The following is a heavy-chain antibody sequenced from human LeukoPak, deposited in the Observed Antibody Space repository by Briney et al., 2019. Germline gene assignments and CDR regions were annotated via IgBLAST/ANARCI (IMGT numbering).Heavy chain of an antibody. CDR3: ARDCSSGYYDFWSGYWAFDI. CDR2: ISSSSSYI. V-gene: IGHV3-21*01. CDR1: GFTFSSYS. D-gene: IGHD3-3*01. J-gene: IGHJ3*02. Sequence: PGGSLRLSRAASGFTFSSYSMNWVRQAPGKGLEWVSSISSSSSYIYYADSVKGRFTISRDNAKNSLYLQMNSLRAEDTAVYYCARDCSSGYYDFWSGYWAFDIWGQGTMVTVSS.